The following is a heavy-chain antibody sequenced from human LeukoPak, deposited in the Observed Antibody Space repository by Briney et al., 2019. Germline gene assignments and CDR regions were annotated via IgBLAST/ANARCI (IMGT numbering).Heavy chain of an antibody. Sequence: SETLSLTCTVSGGSISSYYWSWIRQPPGKGLEWIGYIYYSGSTNYNPSLKSRVTISVDTSKNQFSLKLSSVTAADTAVYYCARGGYSSGWLAAVHEYYFDYWGQGTLVTVSS. V-gene: IGHV4-59*01. J-gene: IGHJ4*02. CDR2: IYYSGST. CDR1: GGSISSYY. CDR3: ARGGYSSGWLAAVHEYYFDY. D-gene: IGHD6-19*01.